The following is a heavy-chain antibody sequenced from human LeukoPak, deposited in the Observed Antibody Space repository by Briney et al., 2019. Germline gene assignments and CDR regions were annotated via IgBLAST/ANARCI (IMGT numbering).Heavy chain of an antibody. V-gene: IGHV3-21*01. CDR3: ARAVGTYYYDSSGSRLMGY. CDR1: GFTFSSYS. J-gene: IGHJ4*02. D-gene: IGHD3-22*01. Sequence: GGSLRLSCAASGFTFSSYSMNWVRQAPGKGLEWVSSISSSSSYIYYADSVKGRLTISRDNAKNSLYLQMNSLRAEDTAVYYCARAVGTYYYDSSGSRLMGYWGQGTLVTVSS. CDR2: ISSSSSYI.